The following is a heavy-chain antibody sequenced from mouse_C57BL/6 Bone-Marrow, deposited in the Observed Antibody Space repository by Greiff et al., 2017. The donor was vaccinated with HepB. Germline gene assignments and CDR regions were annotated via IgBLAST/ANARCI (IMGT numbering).Heavy chain of an antibody. CDR3: ARRGDGYYLYWYFDV. J-gene: IGHJ1*03. D-gene: IGHD2-3*01. V-gene: IGHV5-12*01. CDR2: ISNGGGST. CDR1: GFTFSDYY. Sequence: DVKLVESGGGLVQPGGSLKLSCAASGFTFSDYYMYWVRQTPEKRLEWVAYISNGGGSTYYPDTVKGRFTISRDNAKNTLYLQMSRLKSEDTAMYYWARRGDGYYLYWYFDVWGTGTTVTVSS.